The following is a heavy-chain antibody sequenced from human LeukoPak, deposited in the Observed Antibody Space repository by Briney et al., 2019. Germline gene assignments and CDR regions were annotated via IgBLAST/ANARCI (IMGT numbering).Heavy chain of an antibody. Sequence: GASVKVSCKASGGTFSSYAISWVRQAPGQGLEWMGGIIPIFGTANYAQKFQGRVTITADKSTSTAYMELSSLRSEDTAVYYCARDMNRGYSGYDDYYYYYMDVWGKGTTVTVSS. V-gene: IGHV1-69*06. CDR2: IIPIFGTA. CDR3: ARDMNRGYSGYDDYYYYYMDV. D-gene: IGHD5-12*01. J-gene: IGHJ6*03. CDR1: GGTFSSYA.